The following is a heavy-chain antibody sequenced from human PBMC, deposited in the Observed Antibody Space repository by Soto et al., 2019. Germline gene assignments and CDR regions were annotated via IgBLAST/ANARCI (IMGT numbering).Heavy chain of an antibody. Sequence: GGSLRLSXAASGFTFSSYAMSWVRQAPGKGLEWVSAISGSGGSTYYADSVKGRFTISRDNSKNTLYLQMNSLRAEDTAVYYCATQHGSGSYRSYYYYYGMDVWGQGTTVTVSS. CDR2: ISGSGGST. V-gene: IGHV3-23*01. CDR1: GFTFSSYA. CDR3: ATQHGSGSYRSYYYYYGMDV. J-gene: IGHJ6*02. D-gene: IGHD3-10*01.